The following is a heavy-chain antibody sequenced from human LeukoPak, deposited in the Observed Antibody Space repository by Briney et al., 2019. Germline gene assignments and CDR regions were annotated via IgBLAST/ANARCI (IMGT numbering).Heavy chain of an antibody. V-gene: IGHV3-7*01. D-gene: IGHD1-26*01. Sequence: GGSLRLSCAASGFTFSSYGMHWVRQAPGEGLEWVANIKQDGSEKYYVDSVKGRFTISRDNAKNSLYLQMNSLRAEDTAVYYCARDLSGVVGADWGQGTLVTVSS. CDR1: GFTFSSYG. J-gene: IGHJ4*02. CDR2: IKQDGSEK. CDR3: ARDLSGVVGAD.